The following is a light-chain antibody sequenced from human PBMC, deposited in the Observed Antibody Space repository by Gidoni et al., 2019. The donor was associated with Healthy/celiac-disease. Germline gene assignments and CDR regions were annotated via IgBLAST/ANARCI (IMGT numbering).Light chain of an antibody. Sequence: YGLPHPLSVPGALGQTARLTCGGNNIGSKNVHCYQQKPGQAPVLVIYRDSNRPSGIPERFSGSNSGNTATLTISRAQAGDEADYYCQVWDSSTVVFGGGTKLTVL. CDR2: RDS. CDR3: QVWDSSTVV. CDR1: NIGSKN. V-gene: IGLV3-9*01. J-gene: IGLJ2*01.